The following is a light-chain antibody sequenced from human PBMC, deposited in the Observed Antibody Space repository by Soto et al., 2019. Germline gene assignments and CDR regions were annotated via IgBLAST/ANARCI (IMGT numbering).Light chain of an antibody. CDR3: ASFAGPVWV. Sequence: QSALTQPASVSGSPGQSIAISCTGSSSDIGAYNYVSWYQHHPGKAPKLIIYDVTSRPSGVSSRFSGAKSGNAASLIISGLQPEDEADYFCASFAGPVWVFGGGTQLTVL. V-gene: IGLV2-14*01. CDR1: SSDIGAYNY. J-gene: IGLJ3*02. CDR2: DVT.